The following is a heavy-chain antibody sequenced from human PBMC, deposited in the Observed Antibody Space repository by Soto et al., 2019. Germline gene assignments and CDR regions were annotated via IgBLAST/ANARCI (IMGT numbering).Heavy chain of an antibody. CDR3: ARGASTVTTEDAFDI. V-gene: IGHV1-2*04. J-gene: IGHJ3*02. CDR1: GYTFTGYY. CDR2: INPNSGGT. Sequence: QVQLVQSGAEVKKPGASVKVSCKASGYTFTGYYMHWVRQAPGQGLEWMGWINPNSGGTNYAQKFQGWVTMTRDTSISTAYMELSRLRSDDTAVYYGARGASTVTTEDAFDIWGQGTMVTVSS. D-gene: IGHD4-17*01.